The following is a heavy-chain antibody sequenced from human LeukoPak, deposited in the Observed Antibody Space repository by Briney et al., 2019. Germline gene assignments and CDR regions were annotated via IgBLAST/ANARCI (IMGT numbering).Heavy chain of an antibody. CDR1: GYTFTGYY. CDR2: INPNSGGT. D-gene: IGHD2-8*02. J-gene: IGHJ6*03. CDR3: ARAPLTGYYMDV. Sequence: GASVKVSCKASGYTFTGYYMHWVRQAPGQGLEWMGWINPNSGGTNYAQKFQGRVTMTRDTSISTAYMELSRLRSDDTAMYYCARAPLTGYYMDVWGKGTTVTVSS. V-gene: IGHV1-2*02.